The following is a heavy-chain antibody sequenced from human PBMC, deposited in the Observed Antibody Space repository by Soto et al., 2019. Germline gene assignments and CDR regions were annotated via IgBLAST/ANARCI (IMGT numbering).Heavy chain of an antibody. V-gene: IGHV3-33*04. J-gene: IGHJ4*02. CDR3: ARDPGQDEAMDY. Sequence: QVQVVESGGGVVQPGRSLRLSCATSGFAFSNFGMHWVRQVPGKGLEWVAVIWHNGKNKDYADYAKGRFTISRDNSKNILYLEMNSLRVEDTAIYYCARDPGQDEAMDYWDQGTLVTVSS. CDR1: GFAFSNFG. CDR2: IWHNGKNK.